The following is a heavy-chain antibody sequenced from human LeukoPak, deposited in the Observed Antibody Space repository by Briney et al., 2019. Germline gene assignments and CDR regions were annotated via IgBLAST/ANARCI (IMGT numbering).Heavy chain of an antibody. CDR1: GFTLSSYF. D-gene: IGHD6-13*01. CDR3: AKSGIAAADTTWFDP. Sequence: GGSLRLSCAASGFTLSSYFMNWVRQAPGKGLEWVSGISGSGDNTYYGDSVKGRFTISRDNSKNTLYLQMNSLRAEDTAVYYCAKSGIAAADTTWFDPWGQGTLVTVSS. CDR2: ISGSGDNT. J-gene: IGHJ5*02. V-gene: IGHV3-23*01.